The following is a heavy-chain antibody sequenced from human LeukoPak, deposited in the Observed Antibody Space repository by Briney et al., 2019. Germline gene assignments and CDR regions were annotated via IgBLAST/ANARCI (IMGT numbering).Heavy chain of an antibody. V-gene: IGHV3-21*01. D-gene: IGHD1-1*01. CDR1: GFTFSSYS. CDR3: ARPITTTGYGMDV. J-gene: IGHJ6*02. CDR2: ISSSSSYI. Sequence: GGSLRLSCAASGFTFSSYSMNWVRQAPGNGLEWVSSISSSSSYIYYADSVKGRFTISRDNAKNSLYLQMNSLRAEDTAVYYCARPITTTGYGMDVWGQGTTVTVSS.